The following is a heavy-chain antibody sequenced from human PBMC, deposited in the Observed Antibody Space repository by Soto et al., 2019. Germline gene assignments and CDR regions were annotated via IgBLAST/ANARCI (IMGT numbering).Heavy chain of an antibody. D-gene: IGHD3-3*01. J-gene: IGHJ4*02. CDR2: ISYDGSNK. CDR3: ARHKRDLRFLEWSYYFDY. Sequence: QVQLVESGGGVVQPGRSLRLSCAASGFTFSGYAIHWVRQAPGKGLEWVALISYDGSNKYYADSVKGRFTISGDKSKNTLYLQMNSLRAEETAVYYCARHKRDLRFLEWSYYFDYWGQGTLVTVSS. V-gene: IGHV3-30-3*01. CDR1: GFTFSGYA.